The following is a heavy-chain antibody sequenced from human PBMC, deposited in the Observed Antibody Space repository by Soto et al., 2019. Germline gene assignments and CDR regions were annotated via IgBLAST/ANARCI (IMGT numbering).Heavy chain of an antibody. Sequence: ASVKVSCKASGYTFTSYDINWVRQATGQGLEWMGWMNPNSGNTGYAQKFQGRVTMTRNTSISTAYMELSSLRSEDTAVYYCARGLVDGYDPLGDYWGQGTLVTVSS. CDR3: ARGLVDGYDPLGDY. D-gene: IGHD5-12*01. J-gene: IGHJ4*02. CDR1: GYTFTSYD. V-gene: IGHV1-8*01. CDR2: MNPNSGNT.